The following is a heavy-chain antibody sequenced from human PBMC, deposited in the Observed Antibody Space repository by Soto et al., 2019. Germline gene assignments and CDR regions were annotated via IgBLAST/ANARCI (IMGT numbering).Heavy chain of an antibody. Sequence: QVQLVQSGAEVKKPGASVKVSCKASGYTFTSYGISWVRQAPGQGLEWMGWISAYNGNTNYAQKLQGRVTMTTDTSTSTAYMELSSLRSDDTAVYYCARGAEYCSGGSCYSKVPFDYWGQGTLVTVSS. CDR1: GYTFTSYG. D-gene: IGHD2-15*01. V-gene: IGHV1-18*01. CDR2: ISAYNGNT. CDR3: ARGAEYCSGGSCYSKVPFDY. J-gene: IGHJ4*02.